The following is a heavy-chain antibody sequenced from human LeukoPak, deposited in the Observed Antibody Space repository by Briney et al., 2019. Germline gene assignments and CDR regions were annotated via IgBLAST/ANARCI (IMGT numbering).Heavy chain of an antibody. CDR1: GFTFSSYS. D-gene: IGHD3-10*01. J-gene: IGHJ4*02. Sequence: PGGSLRLSCAASGFTFSSYSMNWVRQAPGNGLEWVSYITSSSPTIYYADSVKGRFTISRDNAKNSLYLQMNSLRDEDTALYYCARDALGGFDHWGQGTLVTVSS. V-gene: IGHV3-48*02. CDR2: ITSSSPTI. CDR3: ARDALGGFDH.